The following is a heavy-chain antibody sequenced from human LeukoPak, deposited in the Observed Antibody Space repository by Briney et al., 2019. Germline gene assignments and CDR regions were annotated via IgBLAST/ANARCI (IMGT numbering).Heavy chain of an antibody. CDR2: INSDGITT. D-gene: IGHD2-2*01. Sequence: GGSLRLSCAASGFTFSSYWMHWVRQAPGKGLVWVSRINSDGITTNYADSVKGRFTMSRDNAKNTLYLQMNSLRADDTAVYYCARTPYCSSTTCEDFDYWGQGTLVTVSS. J-gene: IGHJ4*02. CDR3: ARTPYCSSTTCEDFDY. CDR1: GFTFSSYW. V-gene: IGHV3-74*01.